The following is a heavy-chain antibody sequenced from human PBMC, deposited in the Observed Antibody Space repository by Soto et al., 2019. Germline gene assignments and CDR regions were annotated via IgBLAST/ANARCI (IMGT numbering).Heavy chain of an antibody. V-gene: IGHV3-48*02. Sequence: VQLVESGGGLVQPGGSLRLSCAASGFTLDDYGMNWVRQAPGKRLEWVSFISFSGNTIYYADSVRGRITISRDNAKSTLFLQMNSLRDDDTATYYCARRLDPLQYSDYWGRGTLVTVSS. CDR3: ARRLDPLQYSDY. CDR2: ISFSGNTI. J-gene: IGHJ4*02. CDR1: GFTLDDYG. D-gene: IGHD5-18*01.